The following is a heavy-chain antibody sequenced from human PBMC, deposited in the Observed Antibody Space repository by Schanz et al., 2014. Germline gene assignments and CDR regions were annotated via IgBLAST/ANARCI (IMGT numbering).Heavy chain of an antibody. CDR1: GFRVITNY. CDR3: ARKTDSSGTGDY. CDR2: MFPGGNT. D-gene: IGHD6-19*01. Sequence: EQLVESGGCLVQPWGSLRLSCAASGFRVITNYMTWVRQAPGKGLEWVSIMFPGGNTYYADSVKGRFTISRDGSKNTLYLQMNSLRAEDTAVYYCARKTDSSGTGDYWGQGTLVTVSS. J-gene: IGHJ4*02. V-gene: IGHV3-66*01.